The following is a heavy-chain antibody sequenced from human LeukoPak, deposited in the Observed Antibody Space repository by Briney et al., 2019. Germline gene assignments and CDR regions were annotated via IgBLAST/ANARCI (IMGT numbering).Heavy chain of an antibody. CDR1: GGTFSSYA. Sequence: SVKVSCKASGGTFSSYAISWVRQAPGQGLEWMGGIIPIFGTANYAQKFQGRVTITADESTSTAYMELSSLRSEDTAVYYCARERDIVVVPAAPRERWFDPWGQGTLVTVSS. CDR2: IIPIFGTA. J-gene: IGHJ5*02. CDR3: ARERDIVVVPAAPRERWFDP. D-gene: IGHD2-2*01. V-gene: IGHV1-69*13.